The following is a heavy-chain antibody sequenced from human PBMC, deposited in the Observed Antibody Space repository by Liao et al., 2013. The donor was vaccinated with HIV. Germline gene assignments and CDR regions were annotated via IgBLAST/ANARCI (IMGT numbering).Heavy chain of an antibody. CDR3: ATPLGSDLDH. CDR1: GGSFSGYH. Sequence: QVRLQQWGTGLLKPTETLSLTCAVYGGSFSGYHWSWIRQSAGKGLQWIGEFSQSGSTNYNPSLKSRVTISVDTSKNQFSLRLTSVTAADTALYYCATPLGSDLDHWGQGTLVTVAS. CDR2: FSQSGST. J-gene: IGHJ4*02. V-gene: IGHV4-34*01. D-gene: IGHD3-10*01.